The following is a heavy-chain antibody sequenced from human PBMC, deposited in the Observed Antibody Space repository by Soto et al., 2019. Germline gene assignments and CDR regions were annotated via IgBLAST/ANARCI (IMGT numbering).Heavy chain of an antibody. CDR3: ARSDYSSSTTRYYYGMDV. Sequence: GGSLRLSCAASGFTFSSYEMNWVRQAPGKGLEWVSYISSSGSTIYYADSVKGRFTISRDNAKNSLYLQMNSLRAEDTAVYYCARSDYSSSTTRYYYGMDVWGQGTTVTVSS. V-gene: IGHV3-48*03. CDR1: GFTFSSYE. D-gene: IGHD6-6*01. CDR2: ISSSGSTI. J-gene: IGHJ6*02.